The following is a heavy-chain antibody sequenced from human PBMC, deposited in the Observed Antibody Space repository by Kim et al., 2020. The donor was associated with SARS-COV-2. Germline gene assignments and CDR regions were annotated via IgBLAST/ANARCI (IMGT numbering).Heavy chain of an antibody. CDR3: ARTDYSSSWYSRWFDP. D-gene: IGHD6-13*01. CDR2: IDPSDSYT. V-gene: IGHV5-10-1*01. J-gene: IGHJ5*02. CDR1: GYRFTTYW. Sequence: ESLKISCKGSGYRFTTYWITWVRQMPGKGLEWMGRIDPSDSYTNYSPSLQGHVTISADKSISTAYLQWSSLKASDTAMYYCARTDYSSSWYSRWFDPWGQGTLVTVSS.